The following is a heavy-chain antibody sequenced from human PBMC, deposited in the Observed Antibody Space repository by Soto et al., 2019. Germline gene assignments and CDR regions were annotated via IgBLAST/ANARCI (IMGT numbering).Heavy chain of an antibody. CDR2: ISWDGGST. J-gene: IGHJ6*02. V-gene: IGHV3-43*01. D-gene: IGHD6-19*01. Sequence: PGGSLRLSCAASGFTFDDYTMHWVRQAPGKGLEWVSLISWDGGSTYYADSVKGRFTISRDNSKNSLYLQMNSLRTEDTALYYCAKELAVAGTQYYYYGMDVWGQGTTVTVSS. CDR3: AKELAVAGTQYYYYGMDV. CDR1: GFTFDDYT.